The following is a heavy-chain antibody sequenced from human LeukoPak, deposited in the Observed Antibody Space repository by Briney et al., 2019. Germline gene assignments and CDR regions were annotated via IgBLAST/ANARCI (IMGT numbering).Heavy chain of an antibody. D-gene: IGHD2-2*01. CDR3: ARDGVPAGLGGGWFDP. CDR1: GFTFSSYS. J-gene: IGHJ5*02. Sequence: GGSLRLSCAASGFTFSSYSMNWVRQAPGKGLEWVSSISSSSSYIYYADSVKGRFTISRDNAKNSLYLQMHSLIAADTAVYYCARDGVPAGLGGGWFDPWGQGTLVTVSS. V-gene: IGHV3-21*04. CDR2: ISSSSSYI.